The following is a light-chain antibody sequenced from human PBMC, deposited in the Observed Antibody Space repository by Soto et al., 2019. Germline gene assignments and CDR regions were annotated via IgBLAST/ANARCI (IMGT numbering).Light chain of an antibody. J-gene: IGKJ1*01. Sequence: DIHMTQSPSSVSASVEDRVTITFRASQGISNWLAWFQQKKGKAPKLLIYTASRLQSGVPSRFSGSGSGTDFTLTISSLQPEDFETYYCQQSYSNPWTFGQGTKVDIK. CDR2: TAS. CDR3: QQSYSNPWT. V-gene: IGKV1-12*01. CDR1: QGISNW.